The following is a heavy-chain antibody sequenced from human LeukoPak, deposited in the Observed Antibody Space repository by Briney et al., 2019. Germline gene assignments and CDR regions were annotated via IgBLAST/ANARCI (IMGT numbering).Heavy chain of an antibody. J-gene: IGHJ4*02. D-gene: IGHD6-13*01. V-gene: IGHV3-21*01. CDR3: ARWGSSWYLEPDHFDY. CDR1: GFTFSNAW. Sequence: PGGSLRLSCAASGFTFSNAWMSWVRQAPGKGLEWVSSISSSSSYIYYADSVKGRFTISRDNAKNSLYLRMNSLRAEDTAVYYCARWGSSWYLEPDHFDYWGQGTLVTVSS. CDR2: ISSSSSYI.